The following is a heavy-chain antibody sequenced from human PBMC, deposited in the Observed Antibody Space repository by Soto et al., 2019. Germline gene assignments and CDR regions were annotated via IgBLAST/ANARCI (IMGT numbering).Heavy chain of an antibody. CDR2: INAGNGNT. J-gene: IGHJ6*03. CDR3: ARDLVAPANYYYYYMDV. CDR1: GYTFTSYA. V-gene: IGHV1-3*01. D-gene: IGHD2-2*01. Sequence: GASVKVSCKASGYTFTSYAMHWVRQAPGQRLEWMGWINAGNGNTKYSQKFQGRVTITRDTSAGTAYMELSSLRSEDTAVYYCARDLVAPANYYYYYMDVWGKGTTVTVSS.